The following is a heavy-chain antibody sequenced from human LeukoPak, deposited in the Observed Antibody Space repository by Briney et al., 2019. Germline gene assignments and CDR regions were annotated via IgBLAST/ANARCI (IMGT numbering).Heavy chain of an antibody. CDR3: ARDRGYCRSTSCYSYWFDS. CDR2: ISDDGSNK. V-gene: IGHV3-30*04. CDR1: GVTFSSYA. D-gene: IGHD2-2*03. Sequence: GGSLRLSCAPSGVTFSSYAMHWVRQAAGKGLGWVAGISDDGSNKYYADSVKGRFTISRDNSKNKLYLQMNSLRGEDTAVYYCARDRGYCRSTSCYSYWFDSWGQGTLVTVSS. J-gene: IGHJ5*01.